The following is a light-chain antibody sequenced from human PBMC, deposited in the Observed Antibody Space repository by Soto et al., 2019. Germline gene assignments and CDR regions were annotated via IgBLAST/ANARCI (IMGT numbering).Light chain of an antibody. CDR1: QSVSSN. V-gene: IGKV3-15*01. CDR2: GAS. J-gene: IGKJ1*01. Sequence: ETVMTQSAATLSVSPGERATLSCRASQSVSSNLAWYQQKPGQAPRLLIYGASTRVTGIPVRFSGSGSGTEFTLTISSLQSEDFAVYYCQQYNNWPRTFGQGTKVEIK. CDR3: QQYNNWPRT.